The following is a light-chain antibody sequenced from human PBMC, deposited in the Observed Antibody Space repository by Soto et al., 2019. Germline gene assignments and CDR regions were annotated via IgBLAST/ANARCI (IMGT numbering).Light chain of an antibody. CDR2: GTS. CDR1: QRVSSTY. J-gene: IGKJ5*01. Sequence: IVFTQSRATLYSCPRYRSSFSNRATQRVSSTYLGWYQQQPGQPPRLLMSGTSNRATGTPDRFSGSGSGTDFTLTISRLEPEDFAVYYCQQYGSPPITFGHGTGLEI. CDR3: QQYGSPPIT. V-gene: IGKV3-20*01.